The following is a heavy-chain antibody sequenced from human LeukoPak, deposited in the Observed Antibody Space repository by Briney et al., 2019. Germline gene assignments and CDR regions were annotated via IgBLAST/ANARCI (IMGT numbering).Heavy chain of an antibody. CDR2: IYYSGST. CDR3: ASAPDKELELRYFDY. V-gene: IGHV4-34*09. CDR1: GGSFSGYY. D-gene: IGHD1-7*01. Sequence: SETLSLTCAVYGGSFSGYYWSWIRQPPGKGLEWIGYIYYSGSTYYNPSLKSRVTISVDTSKNQFSLKLSSVTAADTAVYYCASAPDKELELRYFDYWGQGTLVTVSS. J-gene: IGHJ4*02.